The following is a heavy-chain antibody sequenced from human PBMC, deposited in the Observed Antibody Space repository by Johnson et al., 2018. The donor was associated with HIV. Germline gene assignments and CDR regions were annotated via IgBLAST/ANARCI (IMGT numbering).Heavy chain of an antibody. V-gene: IGHV3-30*04. D-gene: IGHD4-23*01. Sequence: QVQLVESGGGVVQPGRSLRLSCAASGFTFSSYAMHWVRQAPGKGLEWVAVISYDGSNKYYADSVKGRFTISRDNSKNTLYLQMNSLRAEDTAVYYCARESYTGGLDIWGQGTIVTVSS. J-gene: IGHJ3*02. CDR3: ARESYTGGLDI. CDR2: ISYDGSNK. CDR1: GFTFSSYA.